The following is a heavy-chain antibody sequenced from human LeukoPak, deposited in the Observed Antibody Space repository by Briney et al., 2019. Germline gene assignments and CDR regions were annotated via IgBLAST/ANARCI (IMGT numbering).Heavy chain of an antibody. CDR3: ARGLYGSGSYYNYYYYYMDV. CDR2: IYYSGST. CDR1: GGSISTYY. V-gene: IGHV4-59*01. D-gene: IGHD3-10*01. Sequence: PSETLSLTCTVSGGSISTYYWSWIRQPPGKGLEWIGYIYYSGSTNYNPSLKSRVTISVDTSKNQFSLKLSSVTAADTAVYYCARGLYGSGSYYNYYYYYMDVWGKGTTVTISS. J-gene: IGHJ6*03.